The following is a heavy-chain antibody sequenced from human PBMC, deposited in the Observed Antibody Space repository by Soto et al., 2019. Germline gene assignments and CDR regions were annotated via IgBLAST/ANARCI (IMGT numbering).Heavy chain of an antibody. V-gene: IGHV4-34*01. CDR2: INHSGST. J-gene: IGHJ6*02. D-gene: IGHD2-2*01. CDR1: GGSLSGYY. CDR3: ARLYCSSTSCYYGMDV. Sequence: SETLSLTCAVYGGSLSGYYWSWICQPPGKGLEWIGEINHSGSTNYNPSLKSRVTISVDTSKNQFSLKLSSVTAADTAVYYCARLYCSSTSCYYGMDVWGQGTTVTVS.